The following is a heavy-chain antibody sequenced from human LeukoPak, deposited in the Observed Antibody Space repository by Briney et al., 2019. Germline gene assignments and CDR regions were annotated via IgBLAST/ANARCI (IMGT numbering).Heavy chain of an antibody. V-gene: IGHV1-18*01. J-gene: IGHJ4*02. CDR1: GYTFTSYG. CDR2: ISAYNGNT. D-gene: IGHD2-15*01. CDR3: ARVFDRVGYCSGGSCHTWGY. Sequence: GASVKVSCKASGYTFTSYGISWVRQAPGRGLEWMGWISAYNGNTNYAQKLQGRVTMTTDTSTSTAYMELRSLRSDDTTVYYCARVFDRVGYCSGGSCHTWGYWGQGTLVTVSS.